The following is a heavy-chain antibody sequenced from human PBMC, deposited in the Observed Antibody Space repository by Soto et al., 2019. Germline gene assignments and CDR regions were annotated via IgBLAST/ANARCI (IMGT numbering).Heavy chain of an antibody. Sequence: ESLKVSFEGCGYRFTSYWIVWVRQMPGKGLEWMGIIYPGDSDTRYSPSFQGQVTISADKSISTAYLQWRSLKASDTAMYYCARVGGYSSSTSCPYYYYGMDVWGQGTTVTVSS. D-gene: IGHD2-2*01. V-gene: IGHV5-51*01. J-gene: IGHJ6*02. CDR1: GYRFTSYW. CDR2: IYPGDSDT. CDR3: ARVGGYSSSTSCPYYYYGMDV.